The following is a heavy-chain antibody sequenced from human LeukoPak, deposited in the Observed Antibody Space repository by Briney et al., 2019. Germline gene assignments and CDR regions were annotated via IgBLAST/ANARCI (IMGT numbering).Heavy chain of an antibody. CDR3: ARYARSHCGTDACYGPYFYY. Sequence: GGSLRLSCTASGFTFSTSSMNWVRQTPAKGLEWISYIRGSSTTIYYADSVKGRFTIFRDNGTNSLYLQMNDLRAEDTGVYFCARYARSHCGTDACYGPYFYYWGQGSVVTVSS. CDR1: GFTFSTSS. D-gene: IGHD2-2*01. J-gene: IGHJ4*02. V-gene: IGHV3-48*01. CDR2: IRGSSTTI.